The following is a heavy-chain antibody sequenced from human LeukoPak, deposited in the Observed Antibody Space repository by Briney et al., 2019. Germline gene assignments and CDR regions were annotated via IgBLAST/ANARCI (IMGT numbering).Heavy chain of an antibody. J-gene: IGHJ3*02. CDR3: ARARFHDFWSGYYLHAFDI. CDR2: IYYSGST. CDR1: GGSISSYY. D-gene: IGHD3-3*01. Sequence: SETLSLTCTVSGGSISSYYWSWIRQPPGKGLEWIGYIYYSGSTNYNPSLKSRVTISVDTSKNQFSLKLSSVTAADTAVYYCARARFHDFWSGYYLHAFDIWGQGTMVTVSS. V-gene: IGHV4-59*01.